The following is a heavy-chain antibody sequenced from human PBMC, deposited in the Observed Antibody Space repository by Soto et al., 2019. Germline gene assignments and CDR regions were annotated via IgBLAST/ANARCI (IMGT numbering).Heavy chain of an antibody. CDR1: GFTFSSYS. V-gene: IGHV3-48*02. CDR3: VEAACGDCYGYAY. CDR2: VTGTSTII. J-gene: IGHJ4*01. D-gene: IGHD5-18*01. Sequence: EVQLVESGGGLVQPGGSLTLSCAASGFTFSSYSMNWVRQAPGKGLEWLSYVTGTSTIIYYADSVKGRFTISRDNAKNSLSLQMNSLRDEDTAVYYCVEAACGDCYGYAYWGQGTLVTVSS.